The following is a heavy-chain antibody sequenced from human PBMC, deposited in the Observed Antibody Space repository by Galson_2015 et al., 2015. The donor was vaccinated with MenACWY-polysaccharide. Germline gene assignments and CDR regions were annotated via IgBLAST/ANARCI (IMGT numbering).Heavy chain of an antibody. J-gene: IGHJ5*02. CDR3: AKDSTDFWSVAGRFDH. V-gene: IGHV3-23*01. Sequence: SLRLSCAASGFSFRSYGMHWVRQAPGKGLEWVSAIRSSGTNTYYADSVKGRFTISRDNSKNTLYLQMNSLRAEDTAVYYCAKDSTDFWSVAGRFDHWGQGTLVTVSS. CDR2: IRSSGTNT. CDR1: GFSFRSYG. D-gene: IGHD3-3*01.